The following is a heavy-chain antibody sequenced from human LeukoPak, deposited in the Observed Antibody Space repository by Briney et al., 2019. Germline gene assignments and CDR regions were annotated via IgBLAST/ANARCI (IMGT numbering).Heavy chain of an antibody. V-gene: IGHV4-39*07. CDR1: GGSISSNEYY. CDR3: ARAVRIAGYSSSLYYYYMDV. J-gene: IGHJ6*03. D-gene: IGHD6-6*01. Sequence: PSETLSLTCNVSGGSISSNEYYWSRIRQPPGKGLEWIGEINHSGSTNYNPSLKSRVTISVDTSKNQFSLKLSSVTAADTAVYYCARAVRIAGYSSSLYYYYMDVWGKGTTVTVSS. CDR2: INHSGST.